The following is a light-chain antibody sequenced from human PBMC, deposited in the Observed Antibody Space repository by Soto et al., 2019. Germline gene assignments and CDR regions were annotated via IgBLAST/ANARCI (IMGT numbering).Light chain of an antibody. Sequence: EVVLTQSPGTLSLSPGERVTLSCRASQSVASSYLAWYQQKPGRAPRLLFYSASSRATGIPDRFSGSGSGTDFTLTISRLEPEDFAVYYCQQYGGSPLTFGPGTKVEIK. V-gene: IGKV3-20*01. CDR2: SAS. CDR1: QSVASSY. J-gene: IGKJ3*01. CDR3: QQYGGSPLT.